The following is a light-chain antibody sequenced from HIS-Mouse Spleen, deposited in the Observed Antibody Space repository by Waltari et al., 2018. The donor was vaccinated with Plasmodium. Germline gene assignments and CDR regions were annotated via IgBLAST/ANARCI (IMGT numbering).Light chain of an antibody. CDR3: LQDYNYPYT. Sequence: ANQMTQSPSSLSASVGDRVTITCRASHGIRNDLGWYQQKPGKAPKLRVSAASSLQSGVPSRFSCSGSGTDFTLTISSLQPEDFATYYCLQDYNYPYTFGQGTKLEIK. V-gene: IGKV1-6*01. CDR1: HGIRND. CDR2: AAS. J-gene: IGKJ2*01.